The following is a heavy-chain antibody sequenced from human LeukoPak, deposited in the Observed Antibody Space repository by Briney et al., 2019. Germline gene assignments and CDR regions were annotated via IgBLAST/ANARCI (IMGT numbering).Heavy chain of an antibody. CDR3: ARHDPYCSSTSCYLDYFDY. CDR1: GGSISSYY. V-gene: IGHV4-39*01. CDR2: IYYSGST. D-gene: IGHD2-2*01. Sequence: PSETLSLTCTVSGGSISSYYWSWIRQPPGKGPEWIGSIYYSGSTYYNPSLKSRVTISVDTSKNQFSLKLSSVTAADTAVYYCARHDPYCSSTSCYLDYFDYWGQGTLVTVSS. J-gene: IGHJ4*02.